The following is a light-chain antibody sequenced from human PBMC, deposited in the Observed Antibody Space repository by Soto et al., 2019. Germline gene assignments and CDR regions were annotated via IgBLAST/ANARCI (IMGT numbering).Light chain of an antibody. V-gene: IGLV2-8*01. CDR1: SSDVGNYNF. Sequence: QSALTQPPSASGSPGQSVTISCTGASSDVGNYNFVSWYQQHPGKAPKLMIYDVTEQPSGVPDRFSGSKSGNTASLTVSGLQAEDEADYYCTSYAGSSIPVVFGGGTKLTVL. CDR2: DVT. J-gene: IGLJ2*01. CDR3: TSYAGSSIPVV.